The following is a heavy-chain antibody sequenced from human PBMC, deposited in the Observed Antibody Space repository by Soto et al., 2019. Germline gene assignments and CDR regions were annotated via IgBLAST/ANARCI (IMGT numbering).Heavy chain of an antibody. CDR3: ARGHNYYDSSGYYKPSYDAFDI. CDR2: VNPNSGGT. J-gene: IGHJ3*02. V-gene: IGHV1-2*04. CDR1: GYAMSGYH. Sequence: SLNLHCDTSGYAMSGYHMHWGIHEPKQGLEWMGWVNPNSGGTNYAQKFQGWVTMTRDTSSSTAYMELSRLRSDDTAVYYCARGHNYYDSSGYYKPSYDAFDIWGQATLVNVSS. D-gene: IGHD3-22*01.